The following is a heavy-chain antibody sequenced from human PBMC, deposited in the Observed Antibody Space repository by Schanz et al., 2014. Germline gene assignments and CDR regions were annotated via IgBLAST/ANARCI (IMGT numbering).Heavy chain of an antibody. V-gene: IGHV3-23*04. Sequence: EVQLVESGGGLVRPGGSLRLSCAASGFTFSDYYMAWIRQAPGKGLEWVSRMIGSGSSVFYADSVKGRFIISRDSSKNTLFLQMNSLRAEDTAVYFCARDGGRDGYNLAFDVWGQGTLVTVSS. CDR3: ARDGGRDGYNLAFDV. CDR1: GFTFSDYY. J-gene: IGHJ3*01. CDR2: MIGSGSSV. D-gene: IGHD5-12*01.